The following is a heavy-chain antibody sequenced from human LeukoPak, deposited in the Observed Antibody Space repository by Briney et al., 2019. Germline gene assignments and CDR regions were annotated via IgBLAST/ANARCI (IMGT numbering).Heavy chain of an antibody. Sequence: GSLRLSCAASGFTFSSYSTSWIRQPPGKGLEWIGEINHSGSTNYNPSLKSRVTISVDTSKNQFSLKLSSVTAADTAVYYCARVLAARSGLNDYWGQGTLVTVSS. CDR1: GFTFSSYS. D-gene: IGHD6-6*01. J-gene: IGHJ4*02. CDR3: ARVLAARSGLNDY. V-gene: IGHV4-34*01. CDR2: INHSGST.